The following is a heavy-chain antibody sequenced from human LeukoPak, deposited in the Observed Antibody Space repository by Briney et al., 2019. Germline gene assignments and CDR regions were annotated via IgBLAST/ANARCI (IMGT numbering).Heavy chain of an antibody. V-gene: IGHV1-8*02. CDR2: MNPNSGNT. CDR3: ARGPRGAFDI. D-gene: IGHD3-10*01. Sequence: ASVKVSCKASGYTFTSYYMHWVRQAPGQGLEWMGWMNPNSGNTGYAQKFQGRVTMTRNTSISTAYMELSSLRSEDTAVYYCARGPRGAFDIWGHGTMVTVSS. J-gene: IGHJ3*02. CDR1: GYTFTSYY.